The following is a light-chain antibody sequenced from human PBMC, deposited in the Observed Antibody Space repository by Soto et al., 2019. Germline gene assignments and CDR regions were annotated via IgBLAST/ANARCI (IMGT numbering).Light chain of an antibody. Sequence: DIQMTQSPPSVSASVGDRVTITCRASQSISSYLNWYQQKPGKAPKLLIYAASSLQSGVPSRFSGSGSGTDFTLNISSLQPEDFATYYCQQSYSTLITFGQGTRLEIK. CDR3: QQSYSTLIT. V-gene: IGKV1-39*01. CDR2: AAS. J-gene: IGKJ5*01. CDR1: QSISSY.